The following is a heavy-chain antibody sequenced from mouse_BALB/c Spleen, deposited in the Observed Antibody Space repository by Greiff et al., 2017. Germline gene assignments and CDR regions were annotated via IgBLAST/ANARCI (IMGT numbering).Heavy chain of an antibody. CDR2: IDTSASCT. Sequence: VQLQQPGAELVMPGASVKMSCKASGYTFTDYWMHWVKQRPGQGLEWIGAIDTSASCTSYTQKFKGKATLTVDESSSTAYMQLSSLTSEDAAVYNCARGRYGYWGQGTTLTVSS. CDR3: ARGRYGY. D-gene: IGHD2-14*01. V-gene: IGHV1-69*01. J-gene: IGHJ2*01. CDR1: GYTFTDYW.